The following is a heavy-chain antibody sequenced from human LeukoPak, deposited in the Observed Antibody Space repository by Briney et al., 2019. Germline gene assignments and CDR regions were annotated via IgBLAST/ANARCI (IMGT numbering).Heavy chain of an antibody. D-gene: IGHD3-16*02. CDR3: STGDGQPLSDY. CDR1: GFTFSNAW. CDR2: IKSKTDGGTT. J-gene: IGHJ4*02. Sequence: GGSLLLSCAASGFTFSNAWMSWVRQAPGKGLEWVGRIKSKTDGGTTDYAAPGKGRFTISRDDSKNTLYLQMHRQNAVGTAVYYCSTGDGQPLSDYWGQGTLVTLPS. V-gene: IGHV3-15*01.